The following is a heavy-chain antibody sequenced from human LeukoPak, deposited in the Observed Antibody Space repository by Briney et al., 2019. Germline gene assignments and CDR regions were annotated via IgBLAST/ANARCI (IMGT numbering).Heavy chain of an antibody. Sequence: SGGSLRLSGAASGFTLSSYWMHWVRQAPGKGLVWVSRMNSDGSTTNYADSVKGRFTISRDNAKNTLYLQMNSLRVKDTAVYYCARGYSGVGASPLFDYWGQGTLVTVSS. CDR3: ARGYSGVGASPLFDY. CDR2: MNSDGSTT. D-gene: IGHD1-26*01. CDR1: GFTLSSYW. V-gene: IGHV3-74*01. J-gene: IGHJ4*02.